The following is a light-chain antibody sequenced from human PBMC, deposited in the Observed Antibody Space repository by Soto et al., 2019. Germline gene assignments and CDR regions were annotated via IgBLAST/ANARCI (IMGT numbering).Light chain of an antibody. Sequence: QPVLTQPPSVSGAPGQRVTISCTGSSSNVGAGYDVHWYQQLPGTAPKLLIYDNSNRPSGVPERFSGSKSGTSASLAITGLQAEDEADYYCQSYDSSLTGWVFGGGTQLTVL. J-gene: IGLJ3*02. CDR1: SSNVGAGYD. V-gene: IGLV1-40*01. CDR2: DNS. CDR3: QSYDSSLTGWV.